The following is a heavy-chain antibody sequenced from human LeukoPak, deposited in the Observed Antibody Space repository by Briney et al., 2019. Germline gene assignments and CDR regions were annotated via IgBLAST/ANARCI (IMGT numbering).Heavy chain of an antibody. D-gene: IGHD3-22*01. J-gene: IGHJ1*01. CDR1: GFTFSSYS. V-gene: IGHV3-21*01. Sequence: GGSLRLSCAASGFTFSSYSMNWVRQAPGKGLEWVSSISSSSSYIYYVDSVKGRFTISRDNAKNSLYLQMNSLRAEDTAVYYCARATSYYDSSGYSRFQHWSQGTLVTVSS. CDR3: ARATSYYDSSGYSRFQH. CDR2: ISSSSSYI.